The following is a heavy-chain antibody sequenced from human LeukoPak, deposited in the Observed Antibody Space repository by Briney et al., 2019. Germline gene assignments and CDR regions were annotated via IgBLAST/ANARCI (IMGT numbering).Heavy chain of an antibody. Sequence: PGGSLRLSCAASGFTFSSYSMNWVRQAPGKGLEWVSSISSSSSYIYYADSVKGRFTISRDNAKNSLYLQMNSLRAEDTAVYYCARHGYCSSTSCSGYVDYWGQGTLVTVSS. CDR1: GFTFSSYS. J-gene: IGHJ4*02. CDR2: ISSSSSYI. D-gene: IGHD2-2*01. CDR3: ARHGYCSSTSCSGYVDY. V-gene: IGHV3-21*01.